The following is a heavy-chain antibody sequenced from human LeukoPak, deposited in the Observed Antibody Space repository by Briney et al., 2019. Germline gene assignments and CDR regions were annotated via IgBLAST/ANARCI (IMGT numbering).Heavy chain of an antibody. CDR1: GFTFSSYG. D-gene: IGHD3-22*01. CDR3: ARDGEVVVMSFVPSDNDAFDI. Sequence: PGGSLRLSCAASGFTFSSYGMHWVRQAPGKGLEWVAVISYDGSNKYYADSVKGRFTISRDNSKNTLYLQMNSLRAEDTAVYYCARDGEVVVMSFVPSDNDAFDIWGQGTMVTVSS. V-gene: IGHV3-30*03. J-gene: IGHJ3*02. CDR2: ISYDGSNK.